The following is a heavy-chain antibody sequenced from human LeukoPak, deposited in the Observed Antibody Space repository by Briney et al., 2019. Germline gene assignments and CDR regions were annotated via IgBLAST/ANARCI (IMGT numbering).Heavy chain of an antibody. D-gene: IGHD3-22*01. J-gene: IGHJ4*02. CDR2: LSGTGGST. V-gene: IGHV3-23*01. Sequence: PEGSLRLSCAASGFTFSSYAMSWVRQAPGKGLEWVSTLSGTGGSTYYADSVKGRFTISRDNSKKTLYLQMNSLRAEDTAVYYCAKDLAPERYYYDSSGYYFSDWGQGTLVTVSS. CDR1: GFTFSSYA. CDR3: AKDLAPERYYYDSSGYYFSD.